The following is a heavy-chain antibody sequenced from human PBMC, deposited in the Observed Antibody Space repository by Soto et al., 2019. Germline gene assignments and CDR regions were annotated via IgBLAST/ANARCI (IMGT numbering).Heavy chain of an antibody. Sequence: SVKVSCKASGFTLTSSAVQWVRQARGQRLEWIGWIVVGSGNTNYAQKFQERVTITRDMSTTTAYMELSSLRSEETAGYYCAAVPHFGVVTPWYYYYGMDLCGQGSTVTVSS. J-gene: IGHJ6*02. CDR1: GFTLTSSA. V-gene: IGHV1-58*01. CDR3: AAVPHFGVVTPWYYYYGMDL. D-gene: IGHD3-3*01. CDR2: IVVGSGNT.